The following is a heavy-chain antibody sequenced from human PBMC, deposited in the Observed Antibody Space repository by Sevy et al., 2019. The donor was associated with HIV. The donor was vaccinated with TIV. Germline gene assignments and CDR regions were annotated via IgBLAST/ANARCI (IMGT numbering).Heavy chain of an antibody. D-gene: IGHD3-22*01. Sequence: GGSLRLSCAASGFAFRSYAMSWVRQAPGKGLEWVSAISGSAGNTYYADSVKGRFTISRDNSKNTLYLQMNSLRAEDTAVYYCAKDYAMIVVVFAFDIWGQGTMVTVSS. V-gene: IGHV3-23*01. CDR1: GFAFRSYA. CDR3: AKDYAMIVVVFAFDI. J-gene: IGHJ3*02. CDR2: ISGSAGNT.